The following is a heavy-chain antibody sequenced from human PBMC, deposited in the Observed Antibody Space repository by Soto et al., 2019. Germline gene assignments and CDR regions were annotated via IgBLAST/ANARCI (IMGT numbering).Heavy chain of an antibody. J-gene: IGHJ6*02. CDR2: IWYDGSNK. CDR3: ARDLGGYYDSSGYYFPYYYGMDV. D-gene: IGHD3-22*01. Sequence: QVQLVESGGGVVQPGRSLRLSCAASGFTFSSYGMHWVRQAPGKGLEWVAVIWYDGSNKYYADSVKGRFTISRDNSKNTLYLQMNSLRAEDTAVYYCARDLGGYYDSSGYYFPYYYGMDVWGQGTTVTVSS. CDR1: GFTFSSYG. V-gene: IGHV3-33*01.